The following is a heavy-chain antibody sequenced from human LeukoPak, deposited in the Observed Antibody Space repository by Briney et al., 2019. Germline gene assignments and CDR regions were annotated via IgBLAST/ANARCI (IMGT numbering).Heavy chain of an antibody. CDR2: LYSDGNT. D-gene: IGHD3-16*01. CDR1: GFTLITND. Sequence: PGGSLRLSCAASGFTLITNDMTWVRQAPGKGLEWVSVLYSDGNTKYPDSVQRRFTISRDNSKNTLYLEMNSLSPDDTAVYYCSRGVEPLAANTLAYWGQGTLVTVSS. V-gene: IGHV3-53*01. J-gene: IGHJ4*02. CDR3: SRGVEPLAANTLAY.